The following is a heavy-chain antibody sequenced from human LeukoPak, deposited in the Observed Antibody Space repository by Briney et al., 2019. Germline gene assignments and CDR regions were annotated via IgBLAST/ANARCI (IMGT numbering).Heavy chain of an antibody. CDR1: GLTFSNYA. CDR2: ISDSGGST. CDR3: AKGGYDYIEVGYFDY. V-gene: IGHV3-23*01. D-gene: IGHD5-12*01. Sequence: GGSLRLSCAASGLTFSNYAMSWVRQAPGKGLEWVSGISDSGGSTYYAASVKGRFIISRDNSKNTLYLQMTSLRAEDTAVYYCAKGGYDYIEVGYFDYWGTGTLVTVSS. J-gene: IGHJ4*02.